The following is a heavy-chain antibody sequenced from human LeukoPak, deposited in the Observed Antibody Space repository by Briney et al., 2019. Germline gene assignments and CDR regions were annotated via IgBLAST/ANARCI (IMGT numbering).Heavy chain of an antibody. CDR1: GGSINYYY. CDR2: IYYSGGT. CDR3: ARGLSAIVY. Sequence: SETLSLTCTVSGGSINYYYWMWIRQPPGKGLEWIGYIYYSGGTHYNPSLKSRVTISVDTSKNQFSLKLSSVTAADTAVYYCARGLSAIVYWGQGTLVTVSS. D-gene: IGHD2-15*01. J-gene: IGHJ4*02. V-gene: IGHV4-59*12.